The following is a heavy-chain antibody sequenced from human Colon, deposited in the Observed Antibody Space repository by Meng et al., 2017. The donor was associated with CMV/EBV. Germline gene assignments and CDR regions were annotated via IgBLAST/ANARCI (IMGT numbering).Heavy chain of an antibody. V-gene: IGHV3-69-1*02. Sequence: GGSLRLSCVASGFTFNSYWIHWVRQAPGEGLVWVSSITHTSDTYYADSLKGRFTLSRDNAQNSVYLQMDSLTAEDTAIYYCARGWPPDYWGQGTLVTVSS. CDR2: ITHTSDT. CDR1: GFTFNSYW. J-gene: IGHJ4*02. D-gene: IGHD6-13*01. CDR3: ARGWPPDY.